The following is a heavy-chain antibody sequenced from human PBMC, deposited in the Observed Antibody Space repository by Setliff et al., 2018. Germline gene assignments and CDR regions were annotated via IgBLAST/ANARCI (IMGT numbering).Heavy chain of an antibody. J-gene: IGHJ4*02. CDR3: ARDTRDKYDTSGYYLSFDS. V-gene: IGHV1-69*13. Sequence: SVKVSCKTPGKTDDSYHIHWVRQAPGQGLEWMGVIKPGIDTTTYAEMFQGRVTISADESARTAYMEMSSLRFEDTAVYYCARDTRDKYDTSGYYLSFDSWGQGTLVTVSS. CDR2: IKPGIDTT. CDR1: GKTDDSYH. D-gene: IGHD3-22*01.